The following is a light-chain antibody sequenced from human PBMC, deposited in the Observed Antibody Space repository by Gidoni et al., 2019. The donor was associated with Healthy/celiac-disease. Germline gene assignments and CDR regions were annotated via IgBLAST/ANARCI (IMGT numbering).Light chain of an antibody. CDR1: KLGDKY. CDR2: QDS. V-gene: IGLV3-1*01. Sequence: SYELTQPPSVSVSPGQTASITCSGDKLGDKYACWYQQKPGQSPVLVIYQDSNRPSGIPERFAGSNSGNTATLTISGTQAMDEADYYCQAWDSSRYVFGTGTKVTVL. CDR3: QAWDSSRYV. J-gene: IGLJ1*01.